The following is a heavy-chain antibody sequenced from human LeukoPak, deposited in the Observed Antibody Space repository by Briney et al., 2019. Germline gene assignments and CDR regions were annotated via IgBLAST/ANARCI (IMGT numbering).Heavy chain of an antibody. J-gene: IGHJ4*02. CDR2: IYTSGST. Sequence: SETLSLTCTVSGGSISSGSYYWSWIRQPAGKGLEWIGRIYTSGSTNYNPSLKSRVTISVDTSKNQFSLKLSSATAADTAVYYCAREGYYYDSSGYYYAFDYWGQGTLVTVSS. CDR1: GGSISSGSYY. CDR3: AREGYYYDSSGYYYAFDY. D-gene: IGHD3-22*01. V-gene: IGHV4-61*02.